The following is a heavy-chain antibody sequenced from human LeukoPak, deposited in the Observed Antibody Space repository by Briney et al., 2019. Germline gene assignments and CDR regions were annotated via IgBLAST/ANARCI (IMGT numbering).Heavy chain of an antibody. Sequence: PGGSLRLSCAASGFTFSSYAMSWVRQAPGKGLEWVSAISGSGGSTYYADSVKGRFTISRDNSKNTLYLQMNSLRDEDTAVYYFSKFLSGGYCRGWLDSFDIWGQGTMVTVSS. D-gene: IGHD6-19*01. J-gene: IGHJ3*02. CDR3: SKFLSGGYCRGWLDSFDI. CDR1: GFTFSSYA. V-gene: IGHV3-23*01. CDR2: ISGSGGST.